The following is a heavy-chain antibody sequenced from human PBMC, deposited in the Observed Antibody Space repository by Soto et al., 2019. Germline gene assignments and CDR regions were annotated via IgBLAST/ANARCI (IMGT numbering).Heavy chain of an antibody. CDR3: ATQRQAAAGFDF. D-gene: IGHD6-25*01. Sequence: QVQLVESGGGVVQSGRSLRLSCAASGFTFSGYGMHWVRQAPGKGLEWVAVIWYDGTNKFYGDSVKGRFTISRDNSLNTLYLQMDSVRADDTAIYYCATQRQAAAGFDFWGQGTLVSVSS. CDR1: GFTFSGYG. CDR2: IWYDGTNK. V-gene: IGHV3-33*01. J-gene: IGHJ4*02.